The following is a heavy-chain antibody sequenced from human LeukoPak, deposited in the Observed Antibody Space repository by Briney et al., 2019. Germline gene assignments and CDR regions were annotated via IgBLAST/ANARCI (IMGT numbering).Heavy chain of an antibody. D-gene: IGHD3-3*01. Sequence: VASVKVSCKASGYTLTGYYMHWVRQAPGQGLEWMGWINPNSGGTNYAQKFQGRVTMTRDTSISTAYMELSRLRSDDTAVYYCARADYDFWSGYYDYWGQGTLVTVPS. V-gene: IGHV1-2*02. CDR3: ARADYDFWSGYYDY. CDR1: GYTLTGYY. CDR2: INPNSGGT. J-gene: IGHJ4*02.